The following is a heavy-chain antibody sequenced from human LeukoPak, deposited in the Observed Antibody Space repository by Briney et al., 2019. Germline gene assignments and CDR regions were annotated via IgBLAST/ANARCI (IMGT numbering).Heavy chain of an antibody. CDR1: GYTFITHD. CDR2: MKPKSGYT. D-gene: IGHD2-8*01. Sequence: GASVKVSCKAAGYTFITHDTNWERQDTGQGLEWMGYMKPKSGYTRYAQKFQGRVTMTSDTSASTAYMELSGLGSEDSAVYYCTRVPREAMALWGQGTTVTVSS. V-gene: IGHV1-8*01. CDR3: TRVPREAMAL. J-gene: IGHJ3*01.